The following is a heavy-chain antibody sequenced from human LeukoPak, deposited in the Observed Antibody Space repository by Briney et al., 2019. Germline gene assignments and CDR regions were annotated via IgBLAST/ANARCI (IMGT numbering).Heavy chain of an antibody. CDR1: GYTFTSYG. D-gene: IGHD2-15*01. Sequence: GASVKVSCKASGYTFTSYGISWVRQAPGQGLEWMGWISAYNGNTNYAQKLQGRVTMTTDTSTSTAYMELRSLRSDDTAVYYCARDLKDIVVVVAATPDSWFDPWGQGTLVTVSS. V-gene: IGHV1-18*01. CDR2: ISAYNGNT. J-gene: IGHJ5*02. CDR3: ARDLKDIVVVVAATPDSWFDP.